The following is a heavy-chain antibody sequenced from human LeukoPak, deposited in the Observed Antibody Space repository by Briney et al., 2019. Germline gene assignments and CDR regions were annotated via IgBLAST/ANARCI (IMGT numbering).Heavy chain of an antibody. Sequence: GASVKVSCKSSGYTFTSYGICWVRQAPGQGLEWMGWIRAYNGNTTYAQTLQGRVTMTTDTSTSTAYMELRSLRSEDTAVYYCARGGGLWFGDYYYMDVWGKGTTVTISS. D-gene: IGHD3-10*01. CDR1: GYTFTSYG. CDR3: ARGGGLWFGDYYYMDV. J-gene: IGHJ6*03. CDR2: IRAYNGNT. V-gene: IGHV1-18*01.